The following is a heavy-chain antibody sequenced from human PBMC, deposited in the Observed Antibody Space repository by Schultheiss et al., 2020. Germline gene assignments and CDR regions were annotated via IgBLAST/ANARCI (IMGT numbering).Heavy chain of an antibody. CDR2: ISGSGGST. V-gene: IGHV3-23*01. J-gene: IGHJ3*02. CDR1: GFTFSLYD. D-gene: IGHD5-24*01. Sequence: GGSLRLSCAASGFTFSLYDMSWVRQAPGKGLEWVSAISGSGGSTYYADSVKGRFSISRDNSKNTLYLQMNSLRAEDTAVYYCARDLQRPSENIKNDAFDIWGQGTMVTVSS. CDR3: ARDLQRPSENIKNDAFDI.